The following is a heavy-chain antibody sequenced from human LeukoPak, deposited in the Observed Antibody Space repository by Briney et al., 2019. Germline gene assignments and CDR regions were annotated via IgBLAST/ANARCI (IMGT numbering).Heavy chain of an antibody. V-gene: IGHV3-9*03. CDR3: AKTTEYSSTWGSFDY. CDR1: GFTFDDYA. D-gene: IGHD6-13*01. J-gene: IGHJ4*02. CDR2: ISWNSGSI. Sequence: PGRSLRLSCAASGFTFDDYAMHWVRHAPGKGLEWDSGISWNSGSIGYADSVKGRFTISRDNAKNSLYLQMNSLRLEDMALYYCAKTTEYSSTWGSFDYWGQGTLVAVSS.